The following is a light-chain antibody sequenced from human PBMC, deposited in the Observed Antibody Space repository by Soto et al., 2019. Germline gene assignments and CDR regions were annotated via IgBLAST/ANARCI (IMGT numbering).Light chain of an antibody. CDR3: QHYGRSPLTYT. CDR1: QSLTTNY. V-gene: IGKV3-20*01. Sequence: EIVLTQSPGTLSLSPGERVTLSCRASQSLTTNYLAWYQQKPGQAPRLLIYGASNRATGVPDRFSGSGSGTDFTLTITRLEPEDFAVYYCQHYGRSPLTYTFGQGTKLGVK. CDR2: GAS. J-gene: IGKJ2*01.